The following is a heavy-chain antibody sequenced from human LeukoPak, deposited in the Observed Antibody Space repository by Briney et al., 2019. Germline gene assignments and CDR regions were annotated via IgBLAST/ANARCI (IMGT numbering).Heavy chain of an antibody. CDR1: GFTFDDYA. CDR3: AKDLTGIGGFDP. J-gene: IGHJ5*02. Sequence: PGGSLRLSCAASGFTFDDYAMHWVRQAPGKGLEWVSLISGDGGSTYYADSVKGRFTISRDNSKNTLYLQMNSLRAEDTAVYYCAKDLTGIGGFDPWGQGTLVTVSS. D-gene: IGHD3-10*01. CDR2: ISGDGGST. V-gene: IGHV3-43*02.